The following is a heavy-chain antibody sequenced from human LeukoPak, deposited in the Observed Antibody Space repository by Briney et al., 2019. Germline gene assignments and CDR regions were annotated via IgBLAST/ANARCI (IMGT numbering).Heavy chain of an antibody. V-gene: IGHV4-34*01. J-gene: IGHJ2*01. CDR2: VTRNGDI. D-gene: IGHD1-1*01. CDR3: ARLSLMNPQLAYWYFDV. CDR1: GGPFSGYY. Sequence: SETLSLTCAVYGGPFSGYYWSWIRQPPGKGLEWIGEVTRNGDINYNPSLKSRVTPSLEASQNKFSLTVNSVSAADTAVYYCARLSLMNPQLAYWYFDVWGRGTLVTVSS.